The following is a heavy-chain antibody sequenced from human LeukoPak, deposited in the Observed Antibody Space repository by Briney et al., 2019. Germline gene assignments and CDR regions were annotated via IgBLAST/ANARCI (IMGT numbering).Heavy chain of an antibody. CDR3: ARAKYSSSSYFDY. CDR2: IYYSGST. J-gene: IGHJ4*02. Sequence: PSQTLSLTCTVSGGSISSGGYYWSWIRQHPGKGLEWIGYIYYSGSTYYNPSLKSRVTISVDTSKNQFSLKLSSVTAADTAVYYCARAKYSSSSYFDYWGQGTLDTVSS. D-gene: IGHD6-6*01. CDR1: GGSISSGGYY. V-gene: IGHV4-31*03.